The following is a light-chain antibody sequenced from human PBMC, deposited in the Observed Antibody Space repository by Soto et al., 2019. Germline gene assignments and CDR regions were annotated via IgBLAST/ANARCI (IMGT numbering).Light chain of an antibody. CDR2: GASYRATGIYGVS. J-gene: IGKJ2*01. CDR3: QQYGSSWYT. CDR1: QSVGSSY. V-gene: IGKV3-20*01. Sequence: EIVLTQSPGTLSLSPGERATLSCRSSQSVGSSYLAWYQQRPGQAPRLLIYGASYRATGIYGVSSRATGIPDRFSGSDSGTDFSLTIDRLEPEDFAMYYCQQYGSSWYTFGQGTKLEIK.